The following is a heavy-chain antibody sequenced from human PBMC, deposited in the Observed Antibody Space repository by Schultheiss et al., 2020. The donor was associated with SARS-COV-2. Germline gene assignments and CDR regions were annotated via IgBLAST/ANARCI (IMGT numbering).Heavy chain of an antibody. J-gene: IGHJ1*01. Sequence: SVKVSCKASGGAFSSNGVSWVRQAPGQGLEWMGGIIPIFGTANYAQKFQGRVTITADESTSTAYMELSSLRSEDTAVYYCARIGRYSGSYGYWGQGTLVTVS. CDR2: IIPIFGTA. D-gene: IGHD1-26*01. CDR3: ARIGRYSGSYGY. CDR1: GGAFSSNG. V-gene: IGHV1-69*13.